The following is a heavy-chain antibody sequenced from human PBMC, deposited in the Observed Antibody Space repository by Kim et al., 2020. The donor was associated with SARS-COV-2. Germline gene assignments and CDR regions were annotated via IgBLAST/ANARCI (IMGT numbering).Heavy chain of an antibody. V-gene: IGHV3-23*01. D-gene: IGHD3-10*01. CDR2: ISGSGGST. CDR3: AKDRVDYGSGPRYYYYGMDV. CDR1: GFTSSSYA. Sequence: GGSLRLSCAASGFTSSSYAMSWVRQAPGKGLEWVSAISGSGGSTYYADSVKGRFTISRDNSKNTLYLQMNSLRAEDTAVYYCAKDRVDYGSGPRYYYYGMDVWGQGTTVTVSS. J-gene: IGHJ6*02.